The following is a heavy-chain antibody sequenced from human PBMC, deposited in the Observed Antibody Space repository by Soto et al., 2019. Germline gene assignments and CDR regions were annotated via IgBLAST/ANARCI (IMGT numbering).Heavy chain of an antibody. CDR1: GGSISSSSYY. Sequence: SETLSLTCTVSGGSISSSSYYWGWIRQPPGKGLEWIGSIYYSGSTYYNPSLKSRVTISVDTSKNQFSLKLSSVTAADTAVYYCASRHDYGGELDYWGQGTLVTVSS. J-gene: IGHJ4*02. D-gene: IGHD4-17*01. CDR3: ASRHDYGGELDY. CDR2: IYYSGST. V-gene: IGHV4-39*01.